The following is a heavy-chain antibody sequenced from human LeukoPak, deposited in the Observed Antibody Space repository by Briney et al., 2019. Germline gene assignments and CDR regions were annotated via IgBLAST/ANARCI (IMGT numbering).Heavy chain of an antibody. CDR2: IRYHGSDK. Sequence: PGGSLRLSCAASGFTFSGSGMHWVRQAPGKGLEWVAFIRYHGSDKFYADSVKGRFTISRDNSKNTLYLQMNSLRPEDTSVYYCARSPTSWYVDYWGQGTLVTVSS. V-gene: IGHV3-30*02. CDR1: GFTFSGSG. CDR3: ARSPTSWYVDY. J-gene: IGHJ4*02. D-gene: IGHD2-2*01.